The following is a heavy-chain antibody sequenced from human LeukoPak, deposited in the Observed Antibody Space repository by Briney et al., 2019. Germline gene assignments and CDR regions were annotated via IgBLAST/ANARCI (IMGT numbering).Heavy chain of an antibody. Sequence: PGGSLRLSCAASGFTVSSNYLSWVRQAPGKGLEWVSSIYSGGSTYYADSVTGRFTISRDNSKNTLYLQMNSLRAEDTAVYYCAGDGAVLTGYYDYWGQGTLVTVSS. D-gene: IGHD3-9*01. J-gene: IGHJ4*02. CDR2: IYSGGST. CDR1: GFTVSSNY. CDR3: AGDGAVLTGYYDY. V-gene: IGHV3-66*01.